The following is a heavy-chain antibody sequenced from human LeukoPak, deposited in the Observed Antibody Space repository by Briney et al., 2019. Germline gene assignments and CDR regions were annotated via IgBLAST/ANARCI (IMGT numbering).Heavy chain of an antibody. CDR2: INQDGSEK. J-gene: IGHJ6*03. CDR3: ARDGYSSSWAGRSLGYYYYMDV. D-gene: IGHD6-13*01. V-gene: IGHV3-7*01. CDR1: GFTFSSYW. Sequence: GGSLRLSCAASGFTFSSYWMSWVRQAPGKGLEWVANINQDGSEKYYVDSVKGRFTISRDNAKNSLYLQMNSLRAEDTAVYYCARDGYSSSWAGRSLGYYYYMDVWGKGTTVTVSS.